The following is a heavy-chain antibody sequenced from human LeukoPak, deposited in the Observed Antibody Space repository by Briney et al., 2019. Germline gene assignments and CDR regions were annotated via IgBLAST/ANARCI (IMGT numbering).Heavy chain of an antibody. V-gene: IGHV4-59*01. CDR1: GGSISSYY. Sequence: SETLSLTCTVSGGSISSYYWSWIRQPPGKGLEWIGYIYYSGSTNYNPSLKSRVTISVDTSKNQFSLKLSSVTAADTAVYYCARGVSSTRAVDYWGQGTLVTVSS. J-gene: IGHJ4*02. CDR3: ARGVSSTRAVDY. D-gene: IGHD2-2*01. CDR2: IYYSGST.